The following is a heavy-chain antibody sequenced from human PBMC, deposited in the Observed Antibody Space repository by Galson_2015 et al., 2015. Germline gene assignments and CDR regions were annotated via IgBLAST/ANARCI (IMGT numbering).Heavy chain of an antibody. Sequence: CAISGDSVSSNSAAWNWIRQSPSRGLEWLGRTYYRSKWYNDYAVSVKSRITINPDTSKNQFSLQLNSMTPEDTAVYYCARDSAAAGVLYYYYYGMDVWGQGTTVTVSS. V-gene: IGHV6-1*01. D-gene: IGHD6-13*01. CDR2: TYYRSKWYN. J-gene: IGHJ6*02. CDR1: GDSVSSNSAA. CDR3: ARDSAAAGVLYYYYYGMDV.